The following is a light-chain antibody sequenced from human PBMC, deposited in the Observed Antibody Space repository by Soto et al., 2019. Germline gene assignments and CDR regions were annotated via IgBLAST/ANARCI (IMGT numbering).Light chain of an antibody. Sequence: QSALTQPASVSGSPGQSITISCTGTSSDVGGYNYVFWYQQHPGKAPKLMIYEVSNRPSGVSNRFSGSKSGNTAYLTISGLQAEDEADYYCSSYTSSSTLVFGGGTQLTVL. CDR1: SSDVGGYNY. J-gene: IGLJ2*01. CDR2: EVS. V-gene: IGLV2-14*01. CDR3: SSYTSSSTLV.